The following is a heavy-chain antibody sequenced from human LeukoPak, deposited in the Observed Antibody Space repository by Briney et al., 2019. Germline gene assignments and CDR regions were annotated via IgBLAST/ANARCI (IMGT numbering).Heavy chain of an antibody. CDR1: GFTFSSDW. CDR3: ARDPYSGNYGAYYYYYMDV. D-gene: IGHD1-26*01. V-gene: IGHV3-7*01. CDR2: IKQDGSEK. Sequence: GGSLRLSCAASGFTFSSDWMSWVRQAPGKGLELVANIKQDGSEKYYVDSVKGRFTISRDNAKSSLYLQMDSLRAEDTAVYYCARDPYSGNYGAYYYYYMDVWGKGTTVTISS. J-gene: IGHJ6*03.